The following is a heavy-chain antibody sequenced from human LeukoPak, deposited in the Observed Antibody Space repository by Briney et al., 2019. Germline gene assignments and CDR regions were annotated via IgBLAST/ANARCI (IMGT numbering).Heavy chain of an antibody. CDR1: RFSLSGYA. V-gene: IGHV3-23*01. CDR2: ISGSGDAT. D-gene: IGHD1-26*01. Sequence: PGGSLRLSRAASRFSLSGYAMNLVRQAPGKGLEWVSFISGSGDATHYADSVKGRFTISRDNSKNTLYLQMNSLRAEDTAVYYCAKSRGESRGASNYWGQGTLVTVSS. J-gene: IGHJ4*02. CDR3: AKSRGESRGASNY.